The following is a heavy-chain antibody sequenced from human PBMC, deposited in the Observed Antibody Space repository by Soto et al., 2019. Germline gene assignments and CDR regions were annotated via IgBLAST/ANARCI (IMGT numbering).Heavy chain of an antibody. CDR1: GYTFTSYG. D-gene: IGHD3-9*01. Sequence: GASVKVSCKASGYTFTSYGISWVRQAPGQGLEWMGWISAYNGNTNYAQKLQGRVTMTTDTSTSTAYMELRSLRSDDTAVYYCARVLLRYFYWLLSRYYYYGMDVWGQGTTVTVSS. V-gene: IGHV1-18*01. J-gene: IGHJ6*02. CDR2: ISAYNGNT. CDR3: ARVLLRYFYWLLSRYYYYGMDV.